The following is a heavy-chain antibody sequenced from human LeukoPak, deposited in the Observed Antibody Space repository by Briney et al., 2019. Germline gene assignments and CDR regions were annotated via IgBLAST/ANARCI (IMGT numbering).Heavy chain of an antibody. CDR2: IYTSGSA. V-gene: IGHV4-61*02. D-gene: IGHD2-2*01. CDR1: GGSISSGSYY. CDR3: ARGEDIVVVPAAMGAFDI. J-gene: IGHJ3*02. Sequence: PSQTLSLTCTVSGGSISSGSYYWSWIRQPAGKGLEWIGRIYTSGSANYNPSLKSRVTIPVDTSKNQFSLKLSSVTAADRAVYYCARGEDIVVVPAAMGAFDIWGQGTMVTVSS.